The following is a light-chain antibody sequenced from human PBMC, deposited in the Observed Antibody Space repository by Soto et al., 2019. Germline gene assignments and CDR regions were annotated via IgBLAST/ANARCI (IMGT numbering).Light chain of an antibody. CDR3: QQFNSYPPIT. CDR2: DAS. J-gene: IGKJ4*01. Sequence: AIQLTQSPSSLSASVGDRVTITCRASQGISSALAWYQQKPGKAPKLLIYDASSLESGVPSRFSGSGSGTDLTLTISSLRPEDFATYYCQQFNSYPPITFGGGTKVEIK. CDR1: QGISSA. V-gene: IGKV1-13*02.